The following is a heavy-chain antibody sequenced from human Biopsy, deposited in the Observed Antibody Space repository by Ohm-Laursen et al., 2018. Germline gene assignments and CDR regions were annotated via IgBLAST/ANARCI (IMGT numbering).Heavy chain of an antibody. J-gene: IGHJ4*02. CDR2: FAPENGKT. V-gene: IGHV1-24*01. Sequence: ASVKVSCKISGYAVTEFSMHWVRQAPGKGLEWMGGFAPENGKTIYAQKFQGRVTMTEDTSTDTAYMELSSLRSDDTAVYYCARGVTIFAELITRIDYWGQGTLVTVSS. D-gene: IGHD3-3*01. CDR3: ARGVTIFAELITRIDY. CDR1: GYAVTEFS.